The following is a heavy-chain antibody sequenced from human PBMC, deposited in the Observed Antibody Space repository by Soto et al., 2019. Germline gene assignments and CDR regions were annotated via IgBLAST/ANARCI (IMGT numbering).Heavy chain of an antibody. J-gene: IGHJ6*02. Sequence: GASVKVSCKASGYTFTNHGISWVRQAPGQGLEWMGWISAHNGNTNYAQNFQGRVTMTTDRSTSTASMDLRSLRSDDTAIYCCARGGKYSYYGFLYVGMDVWGQGTTVTVSS. V-gene: IGHV1-18*04. CDR2: ISAHNGNT. CDR3: ARGGKYSYYGFLYVGMDV. D-gene: IGHD3-3*01. CDR1: GYTFTNHG.